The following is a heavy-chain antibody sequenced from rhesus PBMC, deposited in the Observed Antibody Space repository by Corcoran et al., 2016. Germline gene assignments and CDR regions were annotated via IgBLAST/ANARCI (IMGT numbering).Heavy chain of an antibody. Sequence: QVQLVQSGADIKQPGASVKLSCKASGYSITTHNIHWVRRAPGQGLQWIGLISPYNGHKAYAQNFQGRVTITTDPPTGTAYLEPVSLRSGDTAVYYCSGGGYRKTFYYWGQGVLVTVSS. J-gene: IGHJ4*01. CDR1: GYSITTHN. CDR2: ISPYNGHK. CDR3: SGGGYRKTFYY. V-gene: IGHV1-180*01. D-gene: IGHD5-42*01.